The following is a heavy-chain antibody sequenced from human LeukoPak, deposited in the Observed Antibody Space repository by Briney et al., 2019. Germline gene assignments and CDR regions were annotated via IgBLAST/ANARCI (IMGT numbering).Heavy chain of an antibody. CDR1: GFTFSSYA. Sequence: GGSLRLSCAASGFTFSSYAISWVRQAPGQGLEWMGGIIPIFGTANYAQKFQGRVTITADESTSTAYMELSSLRSEDTAVYYCARESGSQGNWFDPWGQGTLVTVSS. CDR2: IIPIFGTA. CDR3: ARESGSQGNWFDP. D-gene: IGHD1-26*01. J-gene: IGHJ5*02. V-gene: IGHV1-69*01.